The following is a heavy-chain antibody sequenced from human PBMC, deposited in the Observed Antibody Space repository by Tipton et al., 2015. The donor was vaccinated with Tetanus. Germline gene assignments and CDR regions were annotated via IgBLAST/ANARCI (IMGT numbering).Heavy chain of an antibody. CDR3: ARAHCSDGVCNFDF. CDR2: IYPVDSDT. CDR1: GYIFTNYW. V-gene: IGHV5-51*01. Sequence: VQLVQSGGEVKKPGESLKISCKGSGYIFTNYWIGWVRQKPAKGLEWMGIIYPVDSDTRYSPSFQGQVTISVDKSINTAYLQWSSLKASDTSMFYCARAHCSDGVCNFDFWGQGALVTVAS. J-gene: IGHJ4*02. D-gene: IGHD2-15*01.